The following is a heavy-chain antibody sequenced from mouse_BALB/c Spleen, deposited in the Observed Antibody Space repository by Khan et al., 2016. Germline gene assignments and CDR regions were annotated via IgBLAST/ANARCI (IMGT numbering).Heavy chain of an antibody. V-gene: IGHV3-1*02. CDR1: GYSITSGYG. J-gene: IGHJ2*01. Sequence: EVELVESGPGLVKPSQSLSLTCTVTGYSITSGYGWNWIRQFPGNKLEWMGYISYSGSTNYNPSLKSRISITRDTSKNQFFLQLNSVTTEDTAPYYCPRTARIKDWGQGTALTVTS. CDR2: ISYSGST. CDR3: PRTARIKD. D-gene: IGHD1-2*01.